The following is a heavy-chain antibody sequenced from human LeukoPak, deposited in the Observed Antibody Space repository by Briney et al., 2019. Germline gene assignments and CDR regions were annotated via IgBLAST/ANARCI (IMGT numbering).Heavy chain of an antibody. CDR3: AKVPAAPWTYYYYYMDV. Sequence: GGSLRLSCAASGFTFSSYAMSWVRQAPGKGLEWVSAISGSGGSTYYADSVKGRFTISRDNSKNTLYLQMNNLRAEDTAVYYCAKVPAAPWTYYYYYMDVWGKGTTVTVSS. J-gene: IGHJ6*03. CDR1: GFTFSSYA. V-gene: IGHV3-23*01. CDR2: ISGSGGST. D-gene: IGHD6-13*01.